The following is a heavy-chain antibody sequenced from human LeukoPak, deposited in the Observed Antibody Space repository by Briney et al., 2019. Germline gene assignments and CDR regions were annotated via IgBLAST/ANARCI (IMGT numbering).Heavy chain of an antibody. CDR3: ARETPHHIGGGIY. D-gene: IGHD1-26*01. CDR1: VDSMFGYY. V-gene: IGHV4-59*01. CDR2: IYDTGRT. J-gene: IGHJ4*02. Sequence: SETLSLTCSVSVDSMFGYYWSWLRQPPGGGLEWIGYIYDTGRTNYSPSLMSRVTISLDTYNKQFSLRLTSVTAADTAVYYCARETPHHIGGGIYWGQGTLVTVSS.